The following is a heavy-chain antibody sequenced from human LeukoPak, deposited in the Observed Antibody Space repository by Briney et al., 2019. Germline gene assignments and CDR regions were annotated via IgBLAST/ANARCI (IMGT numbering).Heavy chain of an antibody. CDR3: AKDGGLWVSAHWGDS. V-gene: IGHV3-23*01. D-gene: IGHD7-27*01. J-gene: IGHJ4*02. Sequence: KAGGSLRLSCAASGFTFSSYTMSWVRQAPGKGLEWVSTITTSDGNTYYADSVKGWFTVSRDNSKNTLFLQMNSLRAEDTAVYYCAKDGGLWVSAHWGDSWGRGTLVTVSS. CDR1: GFTFSSYT. CDR2: ITTSDGNT.